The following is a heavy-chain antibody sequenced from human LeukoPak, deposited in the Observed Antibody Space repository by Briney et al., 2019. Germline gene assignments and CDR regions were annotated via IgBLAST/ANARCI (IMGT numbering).Heavy chain of an antibody. D-gene: IGHD2-2*01. J-gene: IGHJ4*02. Sequence: SVKVSCKASGGSFTNYAVSWLRQAPGPGLEWMGAIVPMFTTSDYAQKFRDRVTITADESTSTVYMDLRRLTYEDTAIYYCARVKESAPVAAAIPYFFDRWGQGTLVTVSS. V-gene: IGHV1-69*13. CDR3: ARVKESAPVAAAIPYFFDR. CDR2: IVPMFTTS. CDR1: GGSFTNYA.